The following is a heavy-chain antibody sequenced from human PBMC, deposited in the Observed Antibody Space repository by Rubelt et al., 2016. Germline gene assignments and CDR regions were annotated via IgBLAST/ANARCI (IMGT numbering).Heavy chain of an antibody. Sequence: QVQLQESGPGLVKPSETLSLTCTVSGGSISSYYWSWIRQPPGKGLEWIGYIYYSGSTNYNPSLKSRVTISVDTSKNQFSLKLSSVTAAETAVYYCAGGSTIVGVASGYFDYWGQGTLVTVSS. CDR3: AGGSTIVGVASGYFDY. V-gene: IGHV4-59*01. CDR1: GGSISSYY. CDR2: IYYSGST. J-gene: IGHJ4*02. D-gene: IGHD3-3*01.